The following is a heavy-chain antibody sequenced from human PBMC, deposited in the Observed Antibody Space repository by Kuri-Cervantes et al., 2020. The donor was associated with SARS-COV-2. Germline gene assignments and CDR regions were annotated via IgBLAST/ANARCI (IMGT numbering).Heavy chain of an antibody. Sequence: SLSLTCAASGFNFSRTDMHWVRQAPGKGLEWVAVISHDGKNKKCIASGKGRFTISRDNSQNTLYLHMKSLRSEDTAMYYCAKDRVGVQDFWGQGTLVTVSS. J-gene: IGHJ4*02. V-gene: IGHV3-30*18. CDR2: ISHDGKNK. CDR3: AKDRVGVQDF. D-gene: IGHD2-21*01. CDR1: GFNFSRTD.